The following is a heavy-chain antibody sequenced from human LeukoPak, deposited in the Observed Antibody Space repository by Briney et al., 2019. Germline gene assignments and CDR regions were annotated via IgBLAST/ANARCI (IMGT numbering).Heavy chain of an antibody. D-gene: IGHD6-13*01. V-gene: IGHV3-7*01. CDR3: ARDKGYSSSWYFDY. CDR2: IKQDGSEK. Sequence: GGSLRLSCAASRFTFSSYSMNWVRQAPGKGLEWVANIKQDGSEKYYVDSVKGRFTISRDNAKNSLYLQMNSLRAEDTAVYYCARDKGYSSSWYFDYWGQGTLVTVSS. CDR1: RFTFSSYS. J-gene: IGHJ4*02.